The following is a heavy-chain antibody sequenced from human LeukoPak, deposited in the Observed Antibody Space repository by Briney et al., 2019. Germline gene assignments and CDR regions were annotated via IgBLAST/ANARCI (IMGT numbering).Heavy chain of an antibody. Sequence: SETLSLTCTVSGRSLNSYYWSWIRHPPGKGLEWIGYIFYSGSTNYSPSLKSRVTISVDTSKNQFSVNLWSVTAADTAVYYCARARYYYEIWGQGTMVTVSS. CDR3: ARARYYYEI. CDR2: IFYSGST. CDR1: GRSLNSYY. V-gene: IGHV4-59*01. D-gene: IGHD3-10*01. J-gene: IGHJ3*02.